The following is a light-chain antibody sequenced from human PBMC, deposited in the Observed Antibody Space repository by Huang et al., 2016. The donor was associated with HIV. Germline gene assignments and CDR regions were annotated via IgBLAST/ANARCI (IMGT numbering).Light chain of an antibody. V-gene: IGKV1-39*01. CDR1: QSISSY. Sequence: DIQMTLLQSSRPPSVGDRVTITCRASQSISSYLNWYQQKPGKAPKLLIDAASSLQSGVPSRFSGSGSGTDFTLTISSLQPEDFATYYCQQSYSTLTFGGGTKVEIK. J-gene: IGKJ4*01. CDR2: AAS. CDR3: QQSYSTLT.